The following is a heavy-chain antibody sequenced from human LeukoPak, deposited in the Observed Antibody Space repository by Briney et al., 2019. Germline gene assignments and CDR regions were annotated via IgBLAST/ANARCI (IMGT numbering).Heavy chain of an antibody. CDR2: IYYSGST. Sequence: SETLSLTCTVSGGSISSSSYSWGWIRQPPGKGLEWIGSIYYSGSTYYNPSLKSRVTISVDTSKNQFSLKLSSVTAADTAVYYCARNYYDSSGFDYWGQGTLVTVSS. CDR1: GGSISSSSYS. D-gene: IGHD3-22*01. V-gene: IGHV4-39*01. J-gene: IGHJ4*02. CDR3: ARNYYDSSGFDY.